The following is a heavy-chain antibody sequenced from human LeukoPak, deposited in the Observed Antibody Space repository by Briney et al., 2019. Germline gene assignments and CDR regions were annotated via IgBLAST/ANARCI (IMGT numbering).Heavy chain of an antibody. CDR3: ARGTMVRGVIRHFDY. D-gene: IGHD3-10*01. CDR2: INHSGST. Sequence: KPSETLSLTCAGYGGSFSGYYWSWIRQPPGKGLEWIGEINHSGSTTYNPSLKSRVTISVDTSKNQFSLKLSSVTAADTAVYYCARGTMVRGVIRHFDYWGQGTLVTVSS. V-gene: IGHV4-34*01. CDR1: GGSFSGYY. J-gene: IGHJ4*02.